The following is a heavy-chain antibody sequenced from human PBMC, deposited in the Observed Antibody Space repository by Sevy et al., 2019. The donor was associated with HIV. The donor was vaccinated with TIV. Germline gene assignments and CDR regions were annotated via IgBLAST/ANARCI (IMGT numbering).Heavy chain of an antibody. V-gene: IGHV3-7*03. J-gene: IGHJ4*02. CDR1: GFTFSFYW. D-gene: IGHD2-21*01. CDR2: INQDGSET. Sequence: GGSLRLSCAVSGFTFSFYWMTWVRQAPGKGLEWVANINQDGSETYYVDSVKGRFTISRDNAKNSLYLQMDSLRAEDTAVYYCARERPAYFDYWGQGTLVTVSS. CDR3: ARERPAYFDY.